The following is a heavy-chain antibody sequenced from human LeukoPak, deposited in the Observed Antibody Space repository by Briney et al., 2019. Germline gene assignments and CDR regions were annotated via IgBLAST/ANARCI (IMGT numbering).Heavy chain of an antibody. CDR1: GYTFTSYY. D-gene: IGHD2-2*01. Sequence: GASVKVSCKASGYTFTSYYMHWVRQAPGQGLEWMGIINPSGCSTSYAQKFQGRVTMTRDTSTSTVYMELSSLRSEDTAVYYCARAVVPAAFGMGYDRGNVYYFDYWGQGTLVTVSS. J-gene: IGHJ4*02. V-gene: IGHV1-46*01. CDR2: INPSGCST. CDR3: ARAVVPAAFGMGYDRGNVYYFDY.